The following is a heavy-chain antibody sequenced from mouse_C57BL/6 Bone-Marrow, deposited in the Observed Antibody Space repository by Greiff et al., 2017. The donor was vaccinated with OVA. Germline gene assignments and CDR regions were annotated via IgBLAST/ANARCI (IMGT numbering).Heavy chain of an antibody. D-gene: IGHD1-1*01. V-gene: IGHV1-50*01. Sequence: VQLQQPGAELVKPGASVKLSCKASGYTFTSYWMQWVKQRPGQCLEWIGEIDPSDSYTNYNQKFKGKATLTVDTSSSTAYMQLSSLTSEDSAVYYCARGRIYYYGSSYVWFAYWGQGTLVTVSA. J-gene: IGHJ3*01. CDR1: GYTFTSYW. CDR2: IDPSDSYT. CDR3: ARGRIYYYGSSYVWFAY.